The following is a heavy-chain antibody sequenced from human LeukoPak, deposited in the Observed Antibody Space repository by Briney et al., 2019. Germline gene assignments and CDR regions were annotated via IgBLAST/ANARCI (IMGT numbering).Heavy chain of an antibody. D-gene: IGHD3-22*01. CDR3: AREAECYYDSSGYPHAFDI. CDR2: INPSGGST. J-gene: IGHJ3*02. CDR1: GYTFTSYY. V-gene: IGHV1-46*01. Sequence: GASVKVSCKASGYTFTSYYMHWVRHAPGQGLEGVGIINPSGGSTSYAQKFQGRVTMTRDTSTSTVYMELSSLRSADTAAYYCAREAECYYDSSGYPHAFDIWGQGTMVTVSS.